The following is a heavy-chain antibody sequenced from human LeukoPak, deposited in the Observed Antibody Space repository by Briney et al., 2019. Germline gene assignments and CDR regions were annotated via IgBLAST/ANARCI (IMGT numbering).Heavy chain of an antibody. Sequence: PGGSLRLSCAASGFTFSSYSMNWVRQAPGKGLEWVSSITSSTSYIYYADSVKGRFTISRDNARNSLYLQMNSLRAEDTAVYYCARGQIRGYCSSTSCYDFDYWGQGTLVTVSS. D-gene: IGHD2-2*01. CDR2: ITSSTSYI. CDR3: ARGQIRGYCSSTSCYDFDY. CDR1: GFTFSSYS. V-gene: IGHV3-21*01. J-gene: IGHJ4*02.